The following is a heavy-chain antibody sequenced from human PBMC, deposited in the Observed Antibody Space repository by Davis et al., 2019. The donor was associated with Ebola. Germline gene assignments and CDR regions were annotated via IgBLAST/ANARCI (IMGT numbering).Heavy chain of an antibody. D-gene: IGHD3-16*01. Sequence: PSETLSLTCAVSRGSISRHFWSCIRQSPAQGLEWIGSIFYTGSTNLNPSLRSRVTLSVARPKNQFSLNLTSVTAADTAVYFCARQPRSTRSPEYYHGLDVWGQGTTVVVSS. CDR1: RGSISRHF. CDR2: IFYTGST. J-gene: IGHJ6*02. CDR3: ARQPRSTRSPEYYHGLDV. V-gene: IGHV4-59*11.